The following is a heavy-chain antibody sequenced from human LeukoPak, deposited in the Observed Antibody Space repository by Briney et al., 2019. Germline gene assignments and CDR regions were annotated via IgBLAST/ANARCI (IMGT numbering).Heavy chain of an antibody. J-gene: IGHJ3*02. D-gene: IGHD6-19*01. CDR3: ARRAVAGTVDAFDI. CDR1: GGSISSSSYY. V-gene: IGHV4-39*01. CDR2: IYYSGST. Sequence: RPSETLSLTCTASGGSISSSSYYWGWIRQPPGKGLEWIGSIYYSGSTYYNPSLKSRVTISVDTSKNQFSLKLSSVTAADTAVYYCARRAVAGTVDAFDIWGQGTMVTVSS.